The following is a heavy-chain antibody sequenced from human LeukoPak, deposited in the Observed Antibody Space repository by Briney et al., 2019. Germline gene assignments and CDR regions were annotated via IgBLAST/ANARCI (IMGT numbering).Heavy chain of an antibody. CDR1: GFTFSSYA. CDR3: GRDIGYYDSSGQGDY. Sequence: GGSLRLSCAASGFTFSSYAMHWVRQAPGKGLEWVAVISYDGSNKYYADSVKGRFTISRDNSKNTLYLQMNSLRAEDTAVYYCGRDIGYYDSSGQGDYWGQGTLVTVSS. D-gene: IGHD3-22*01. V-gene: IGHV3-30-3*01. J-gene: IGHJ4*02. CDR2: ISYDGSNK.